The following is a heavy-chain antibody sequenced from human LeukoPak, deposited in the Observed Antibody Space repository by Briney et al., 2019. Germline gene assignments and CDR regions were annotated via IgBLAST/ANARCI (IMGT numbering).Heavy chain of an antibody. D-gene: IGHD5-24*01. CDR3: TKRTYRGGYNQASMGYYHYMDV. Sequence: GGSLRLSCAASGFTLSNYPMTWVRQAPGKGLEWVSSISDGGDTTFYGDSVKGRFSISRDKSKSTLYLQMNSPRAEDTAVYYCTKRTYRGGYNQASMGYYHYMDVWGKGTTVTVSS. J-gene: IGHJ6*03. V-gene: IGHV3-23*01. CDR2: ISDGGDTT. CDR1: GFTLSNYP.